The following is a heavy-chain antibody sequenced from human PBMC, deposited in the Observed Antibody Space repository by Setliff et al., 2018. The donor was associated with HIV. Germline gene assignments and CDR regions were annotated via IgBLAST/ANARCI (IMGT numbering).Heavy chain of an antibody. CDR1: GFIFSTFP. Sequence: PGGSLRLSCAASGFIFSTFPMHWVRQAPGKGLEWVAVISYDGSTKYYADSVKGRFTISTDNSKNTLFLQMNSLRADDTAVYYCARAFCTAGTTQCYYYMDVWGKGTTVTVSS. CDR3: ARAFCTAGTTQCYYYMDV. D-gene: IGHD1-1*01. V-gene: IGHV3-30*01. J-gene: IGHJ6*03. CDR2: ISYDGSTK.